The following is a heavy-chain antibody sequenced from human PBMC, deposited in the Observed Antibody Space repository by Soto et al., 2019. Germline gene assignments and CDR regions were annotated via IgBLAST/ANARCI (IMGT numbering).Heavy chain of an antibody. D-gene: IGHD4-17*01. V-gene: IGHV4-30-4*01. CDR2: IYYSGYT. CDR1: GDSFSSADYN. Sequence: QVLLQESGPGLVKPSQTLSLTCTVSGDSFSSADYNWSWIRQPPGKGLEWIGYIYYSGYTYNNPSLKRRLTMSVDTSKNQFFLKLSSVTAADTAVYYCARSSDYVAVDYRGQGTLVSVS. CDR3: ARSSDYVAVDY. J-gene: IGHJ4*02.